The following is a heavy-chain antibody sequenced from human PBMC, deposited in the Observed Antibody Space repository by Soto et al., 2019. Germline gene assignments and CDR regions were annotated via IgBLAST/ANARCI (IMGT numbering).Heavy chain of an antibody. D-gene: IGHD2-15*01. CDR2: IRSKANSYAT. CDR1: GFTFSGSA. J-gene: IGHJ5*02. CDR3: TRSFSSRILSWFDP. Sequence: EVQLVESGGGLVQPGGSLKLSCAASGFTFSGSAMHWVRQASGKGLEWVGRIRSKANSYATAYAASVKGRFTISRDDSKNTAYLQMNSLKTEDTAVYYCTRSFSSRILSWFDPWGQGTLVTVSS. V-gene: IGHV3-73*01.